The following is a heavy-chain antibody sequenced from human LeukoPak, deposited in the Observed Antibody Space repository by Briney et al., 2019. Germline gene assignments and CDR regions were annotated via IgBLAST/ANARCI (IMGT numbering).Heavy chain of an antibody. D-gene: IGHD7-27*01. CDR2: ISYDGSNK. Sequence: GGSLRLPCAASGFTFSTYGMHWVRQAPGKGLEWVAVISYDGSNKYYADSVKGRFTISRDNSKNTLYLQMNSLRAEDTAVYYCAKDWGNWGYGYYFDHWGQGTLVTVSS. CDR3: AKDWGNWGYGYYFDH. CDR1: GFTFSTYG. V-gene: IGHV3-30*18. J-gene: IGHJ4*02.